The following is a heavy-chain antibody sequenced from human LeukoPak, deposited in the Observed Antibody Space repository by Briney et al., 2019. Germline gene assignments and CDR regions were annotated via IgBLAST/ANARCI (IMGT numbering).Heavy chain of an antibody. Sequence: SETLSLTCTVSGGSISNYYWGWVRQPPGKGLEWIGSIYYSGSTYYNPSLKSRVTISVDTSKNQFSLKLSSVTAADTAVYYCARLSLVRGVTDYWGQGTLVTVSS. CDR1: GGSISNYY. D-gene: IGHD3-10*01. CDR3: ARLSLVRGVTDY. V-gene: IGHV4-39*01. J-gene: IGHJ4*02. CDR2: IYYSGST.